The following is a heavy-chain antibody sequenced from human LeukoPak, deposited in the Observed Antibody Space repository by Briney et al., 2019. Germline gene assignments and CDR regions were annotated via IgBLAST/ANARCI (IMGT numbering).Heavy chain of an antibody. CDR3: AREGHSSGHCGALDI. D-gene: IGHD3-22*01. CDR1: GFTFSTSV. V-gene: IGHV3-64*01. CDR2: ISDNGLDT. J-gene: IGHJ3*02. Sequence: GGSLRLSCEVSGFTFSTSVMHWVRQAPGKGLEYVSGISDNGLDTHYGNSVEGRFTISRDNSKNSLHLQMDSLRDEDMAVYYCAREGHSSGHCGALDIWGQGTMVTVSS.